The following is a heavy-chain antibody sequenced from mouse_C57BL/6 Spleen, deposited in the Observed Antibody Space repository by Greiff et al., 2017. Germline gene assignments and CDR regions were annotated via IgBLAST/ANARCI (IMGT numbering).Heavy chain of an antibody. J-gene: IGHJ1*03. D-gene: IGHD1-1*01. Sequence: VQLQQSGAELVRPGASVKLSCTASGFNIKDYYMHWVKQRPEQGLEWIGRIDPEDGDTEYAPKFQGKATMTADTSSTTAYLQLSSLTSEDTAVYYCTTGYYGSSGYLDVWGTGTTVTVSS. CDR3: TTGYYGSSGYLDV. CDR1: GFNIKDYY. CDR2: IDPEDGDT. V-gene: IGHV14-1*01.